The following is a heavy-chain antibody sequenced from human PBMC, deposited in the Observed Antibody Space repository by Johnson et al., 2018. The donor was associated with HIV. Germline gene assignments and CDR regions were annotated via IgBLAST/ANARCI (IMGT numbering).Heavy chain of an antibody. V-gene: IGHV3-23*04. CDR1: GLTFSSYG. D-gene: IGHD3-9*01. CDR3: AKADDILTGPCAFDI. CDR2: ISGSGGST. J-gene: IGHJ3*02. Sequence: VQLVESGGGLVQPGGSLRLSCVASGLTFSSYGMSWVRQAPGKGPEWVSGISGSGGSTYYADSVKGRFTISRDNSKSTLFLQMNSLRAEDTAAYYCAKADDILTGPCAFDIWGQGTMVTVSS.